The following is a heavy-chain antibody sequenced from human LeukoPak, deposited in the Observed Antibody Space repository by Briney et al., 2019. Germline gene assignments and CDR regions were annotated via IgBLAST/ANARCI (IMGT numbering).Heavy chain of an antibody. CDR2: IYYSGST. J-gene: IGHJ4*02. CDR3: ARGVRYGGVDY. V-gene: IGHV4-59*01. CDR1: GGSISSYY. D-gene: IGHD4-17*01. Sequence: SETLSLTCTVSGGSISSYYWSWIRQPPGKGLEWIGYIYYSGSTNYNPSLKSRVTTSVDTSKNQFSLKLSSVTAADTAVYYCARGVRYGGVDYWGQGTLVTVSS.